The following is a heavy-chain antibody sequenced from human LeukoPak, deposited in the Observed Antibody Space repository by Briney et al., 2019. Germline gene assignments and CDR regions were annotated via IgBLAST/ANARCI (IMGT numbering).Heavy chain of an antibody. J-gene: IGHJ6*02. CDR3: AKDGTGDTAMAVYYYYGMDV. CDR1: GFTFSGYG. D-gene: IGHD5-18*01. V-gene: IGHV3-30*18. Sequence: PGRSLRLSCAASGFTFSGYGMHWVRQAPGKGLEWVALISYDGSNKYYADSVKGRFTISRDNSKNTLYLQMNTLRAEDTAVYYCAKDGTGDTAMAVYYYYGMDVWGQGTTVTVSS. CDR2: ISYDGSNK.